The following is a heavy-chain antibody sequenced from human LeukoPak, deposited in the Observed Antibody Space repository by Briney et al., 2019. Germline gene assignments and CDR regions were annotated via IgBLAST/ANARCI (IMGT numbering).Heavy chain of an antibody. D-gene: IGHD2-21*02. CDR2: TYYRSKWYN. CDR1: GDSVSSNSAA. J-gene: IGHJ3*02. V-gene: IGHV6-1*01. Sequence: SQTLSLTCAISGDSVSSNSAAWNWIRQSPSRGLEWLGRTYYRSKWYNDYAVSVKSRITINPDTSKNQFSLQLNSVTPEDTAVYYCARELWVLAYCGGDCYRPSDAFDIWGQGTMVTVSS. CDR3: ARELWVLAYCGGDCYRPSDAFDI.